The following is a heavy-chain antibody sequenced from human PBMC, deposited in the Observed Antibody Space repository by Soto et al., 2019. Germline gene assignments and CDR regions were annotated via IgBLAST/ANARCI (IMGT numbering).Heavy chain of an antibody. CDR3: AKDPVQQGDYVPFDY. CDR1: GFTFSSYG. V-gene: IGHV3-30*18. J-gene: IGHJ4*02. CDR2: ISYDGSNK. Sequence: GGSLRLSCAASGFTFSSYGMHWVRQAPGKGLEWVAVISYDGSNKYYADSVKGRFTISRDNSKNTLYLQMNSLRAEDTAVYYSAKDPVQQGDYVPFDYWGQGTLVTVSS. D-gene: IGHD4-17*01.